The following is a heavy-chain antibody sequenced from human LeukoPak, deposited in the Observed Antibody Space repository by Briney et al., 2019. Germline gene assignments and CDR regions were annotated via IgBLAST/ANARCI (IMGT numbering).Heavy chain of an antibody. V-gene: IGHV3-11*01. Sequence: PGGSLRLSCAASGFTFSDYYMTWIRQAPGKGLEWISYISNSGSTMYYADSVEGRFTISRDNAKNSLYLQMNSLRAEDTAVYYCARGTYYYDSSGYYYIDYWGQGTLVTVSS. CDR2: ISNSGSTM. CDR1: GFTFSDYY. J-gene: IGHJ4*02. CDR3: ARGTYYYDSSGYYYIDY. D-gene: IGHD3-22*01.